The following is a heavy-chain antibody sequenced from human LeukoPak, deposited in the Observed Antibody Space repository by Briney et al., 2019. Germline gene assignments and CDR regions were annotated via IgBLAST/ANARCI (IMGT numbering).Heavy chain of an antibody. CDR1: RFTFSTYW. Sequence: GGSLRLSCEASRFTFSTYWMSWVRQAPGKGLEWVANINQDGSQKYYVDSVKGRFTISRDNARNSLLLQMNSLRAEDSAVYYCATDLYYWGQGTLVTVSS. CDR2: INQDGSQK. J-gene: IGHJ4*02. CDR3: ATDLYY. V-gene: IGHV3-7*04.